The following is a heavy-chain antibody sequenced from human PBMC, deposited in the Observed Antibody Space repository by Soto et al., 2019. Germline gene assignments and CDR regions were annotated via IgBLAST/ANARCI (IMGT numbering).Heavy chain of an antibody. CDR3: ARDKKGAGGMDV. D-gene: IGHD6-13*01. CDR1: GFTFSSYA. V-gene: IGHV3-30-3*01. CDR2: ISYDGSNK. Sequence: QVQLVESGGGVVQPGRSLRLSCAASGFTFSSYAMHWVRQAPGKGLEWVAVISYDGSNKYYADSVKGRFTISRDNSKNTRYLQMISLRAEDTAVYYCARDKKGAGGMDVWGQGTTVTVSS. J-gene: IGHJ6*02.